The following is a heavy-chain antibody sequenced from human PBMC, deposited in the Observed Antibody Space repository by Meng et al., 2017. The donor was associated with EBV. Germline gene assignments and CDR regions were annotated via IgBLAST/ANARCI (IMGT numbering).Heavy chain of an antibody. D-gene: IGHD3-10*01. J-gene: IGHJ4*02. Sequence: QGQYGQAAGEVKTPGEPVNVSRKASGRPLRSYAISWVRQAPGQGLEWLGGFLPRLGAPNYAQKFHGRVKITADESTSTHYMDLSSLRSEDTAIYYCASESGRGYTPDYWGQGTLVTVSS. CDR3: ASESGRGYTPDY. CDR2: FLPRLGAP. CDR1: GRPLRSYA. V-gene: IGHV1-69*01.